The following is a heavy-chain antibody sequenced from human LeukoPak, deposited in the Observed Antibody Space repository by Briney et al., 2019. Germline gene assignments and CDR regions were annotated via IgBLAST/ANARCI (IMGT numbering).Heavy chain of an antibody. D-gene: IGHD4/OR15-4a*01. Sequence: GGSLRLSCAGFGFTFSRHRMNWVRQAPGKGLEWVANIKQGGGETNYVGSVKGRFTVSRDEANKLVYLQRDSLRAADTAIYYCARGPHYGARTDHLDYWGQGTLVTVSS. J-gene: IGHJ4*02. CDR3: ARGPHYGARTDHLDY. CDR2: IKQGGGET. CDR1: GFTFSRHR. V-gene: IGHV3-7*03.